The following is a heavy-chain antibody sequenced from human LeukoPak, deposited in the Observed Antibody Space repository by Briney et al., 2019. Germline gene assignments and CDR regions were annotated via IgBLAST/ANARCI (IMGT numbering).Heavy chain of an antibody. CDR1: GFSFSSFW. CDR3: VMTYFDWYFDL. D-gene: IGHD2-21*02. Sequence: GGSLRLSCAVSGFSFSSFWMNWVRQAPGEGLGWVANTNQDGSEKYYVDSVKGRFTISRDNDKNVLYLQMNSRRAEDTVVYYCVMTYFDWYFDLWGPGTLVSVSS. V-gene: IGHV3-7*01. J-gene: IGHJ2*01. CDR2: TNQDGSEK.